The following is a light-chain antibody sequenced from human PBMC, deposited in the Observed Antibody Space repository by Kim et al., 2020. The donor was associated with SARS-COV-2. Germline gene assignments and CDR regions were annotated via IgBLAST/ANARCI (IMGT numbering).Light chain of an antibody. CDR3: NSRDSNDNVV. Sequence: VALGQTVRITCQGDSLRSYYATWYQQKPGQAPILFIYGKNNRPSGIPDRFSGSSSGNTASLTITGTQVGDEADYYCNSRDSNDNVVFGGGTKLTVL. CDR2: GKN. V-gene: IGLV3-19*01. J-gene: IGLJ2*01. CDR1: SLRSYY.